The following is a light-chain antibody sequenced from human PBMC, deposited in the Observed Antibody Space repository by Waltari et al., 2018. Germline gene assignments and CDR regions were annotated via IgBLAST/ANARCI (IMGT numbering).Light chain of an antibody. CDR1: PSLTSY. J-gene: IGKJ2*01. CDR3: QQRST. Sequence: EIVLTQSPATLSLSPGDSATLSCRASPSLTSYLAWYQQKPGQAPWLLIYDASNRATGIPARFSASGSRTDFTLIISSLAPEYYGVYYCQQRSTFGQGTKLEIK. CDR2: DAS. V-gene: IGKV3-11*01.